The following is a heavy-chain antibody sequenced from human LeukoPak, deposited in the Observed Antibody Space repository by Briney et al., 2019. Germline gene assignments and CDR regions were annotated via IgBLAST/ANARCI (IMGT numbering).Heavy chain of an antibody. CDR3: ARDGGIIRFGGQDV. J-gene: IGHJ6*02. Sequence: GGSLRLSCAASGFTFSFYWMSWVRQAPGKGLEWVANMNRDGSEKNYVDPIKGRFTISRDNAANSLYLQMNSLRVEDTAVYYCARDGGIIRFGGQDVWGQGTTVIVS. CDR2: MNRDGSEK. D-gene: IGHD3-16*01. CDR1: GFTFSFYW. V-gene: IGHV3-7*01.